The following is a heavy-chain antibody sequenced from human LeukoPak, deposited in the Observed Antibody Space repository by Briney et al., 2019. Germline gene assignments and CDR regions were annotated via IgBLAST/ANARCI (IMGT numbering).Heavy chain of an antibody. J-gene: IGHJ4*02. V-gene: IGHV3-21*01. CDR1: GFTFSRYG. Sequence: GGSLRLSCAASGFTFSRYGMNWVRQAPGKGLEWVSSISTSSSYIYYADSMKGRFTISRDNAKNSLYLQMNSLRAEDTAVYYCARGDGSYAPFDYWGQGTLVTVSS. CDR3: ARGDGSYAPFDY. D-gene: IGHD1-26*01. CDR2: ISTSSSYI.